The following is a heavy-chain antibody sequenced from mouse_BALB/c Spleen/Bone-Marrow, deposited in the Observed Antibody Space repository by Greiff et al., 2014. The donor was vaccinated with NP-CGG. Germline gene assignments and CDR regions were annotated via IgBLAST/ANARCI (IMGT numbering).Heavy chain of an antibody. J-gene: IGHJ4*01. Sequence: LVESGAELVRPGASVTLSCKASGYKFTDYEMHWVKQTPVHGLEWIGSIDPETGGTAYNQNFKGKATLTADRSSTTAYMEHPSLIPEDSAAYYGPREGIYLGERGHMDYWGQGPSVTVSS. CDR3: PREGIYLGERGHMDY. V-gene: IGHV1-15*01. D-gene: IGHD3-3*01. CDR2: IDPETGGT. CDR1: GYKFTDYE.